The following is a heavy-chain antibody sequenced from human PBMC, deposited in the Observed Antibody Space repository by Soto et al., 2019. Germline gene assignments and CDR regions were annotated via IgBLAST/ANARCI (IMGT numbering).Heavy chain of an antibody. V-gene: IGHV5-51*01. Sequence: PVASLKISCKVSGYSFTSYWIGWVRQMPGKGLEWMGIIYPGDSDTRYSPSFQGQVTISADKSISTAYLQWSSLKASDTAMYYCARRTAARSLYYFDYWGQGTLVTVSS. CDR1: GYSFTSYW. CDR2: IYPGDSDT. J-gene: IGHJ4*02. D-gene: IGHD6-6*01. CDR3: ARRTAARSLYYFDY.